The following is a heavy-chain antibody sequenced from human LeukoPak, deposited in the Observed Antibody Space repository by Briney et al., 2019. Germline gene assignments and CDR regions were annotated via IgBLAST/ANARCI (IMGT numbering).Heavy chain of an antibody. CDR3: ARDPRSYYYDSSGDY. CDR1: GYTFTGYY. V-gene: IGHV1-2*02. Sequence: GASVKVSCKASGYTFTGYYMHWVRQAPGQGLEWMGWINPNSGGTNYAQKFQGRVTMTRDTSISTAYMELSRLRSDDTAVYYCARDPRSYYYDSSGDYWGQGTLVTVSS. CDR2: INPNSGGT. J-gene: IGHJ4*02. D-gene: IGHD3-22*01.